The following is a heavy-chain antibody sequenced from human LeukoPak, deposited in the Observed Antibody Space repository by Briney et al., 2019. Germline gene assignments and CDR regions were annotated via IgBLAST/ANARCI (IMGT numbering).Heavy chain of an antibody. D-gene: IGHD3-10*01. V-gene: IGHV3-21*01. CDR1: GFTFSSYS. CDR3: ARERITMVRGVIGYFDY. Sequence: MAGGSLSLSWAASGFTFSSYSMKWARLAPGRGLEWVSSISSSSSCIYYADSVKGRFTISRDNAKNSLYLQMNSLRAEDTAVYYCARERITMVRGVIGYFDYWGQGTLVTVSS. J-gene: IGHJ4*02. CDR2: ISSSSSCI.